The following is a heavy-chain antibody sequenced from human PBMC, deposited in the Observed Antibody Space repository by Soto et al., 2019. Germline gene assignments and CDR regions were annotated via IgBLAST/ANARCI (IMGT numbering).Heavy chain of an antibody. CDR1: GFTFSSYA. D-gene: IGHD3-10*01. J-gene: IGHJ6*02. V-gene: IGHV3-23*01. CDR2: ISGSGGST. Sequence: GGSLRLSCAASGFTFSSYAMSWVRQAPGKGLEWVSAISGSGGSTYYADSVKGRFTISRDNSKNTLYLQTNSLRAEDTAVYYCANRITMVRGLVYYYGMDVWGQGTTVTVSS. CDR3: ANRITMVRGLVYYYGMDV.